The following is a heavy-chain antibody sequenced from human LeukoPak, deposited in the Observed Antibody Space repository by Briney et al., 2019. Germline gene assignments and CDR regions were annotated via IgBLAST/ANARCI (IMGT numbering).Heavy chain of an antibody. J-gene: IGHJ4*02. CDR3: ARDYKYAFDN. CDR2: IGISSGNT. V-gene: IGHV3-48*01. CDR1: GFNFSGSS. Sequence: GGSLRLSCVGSGFNFSGSSMNWVRQAPGQGLEWISYIGISSGNTKYADSVKGRFTISGDKAKNSLYLQMNSLRVEDTAVYYCARDYKYAFDNWGQGTLVTVSS. D-gene: IGHD5-24*01.